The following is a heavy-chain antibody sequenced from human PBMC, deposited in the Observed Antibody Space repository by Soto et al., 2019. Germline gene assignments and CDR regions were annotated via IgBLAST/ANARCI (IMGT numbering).Heavy chain of an antibody. CDR2: ISSSSSYI. CDR1: GFTFSSYS. Sequence: EVQLVESGGGLVKPGGSLRLSCAASGFTFSSYSMNWVRQAPGKGLEWVSSISSSSSYIYYADSVKGRFTISRDNAKNSLYLQMTSLRAEDTAVYYCERQVGADAFDFWGQGTMVTVSS. CDR3: ERQVGADAFDF. V-gene: IGHV3-21*01. J-gene: IGHJ3*01. D-gene: IGHD1-26*01.